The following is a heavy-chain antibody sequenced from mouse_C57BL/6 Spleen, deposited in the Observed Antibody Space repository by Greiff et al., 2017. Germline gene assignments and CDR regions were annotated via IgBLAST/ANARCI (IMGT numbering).Heavy chain of an antibody. V-gene: IGHV1-50*01. D-gene: IGHD1-1*01. Sequence: QVQLQQPGAELVKPGASVKLSCKASGYTFTSYWMQWVKQRPGQGLEWIGEIDPSDSNTNYNQKFKGKATLTVDTSSSTAYMQLSSLTSEDSAVYYCARYFGSTFAYWGQGTLVTVSA. J-gene: IGHJ3*01. CDR2: IDPSDSNT. CDR1: GYTFTSYW. CDR3: ARYFGSTFAY.